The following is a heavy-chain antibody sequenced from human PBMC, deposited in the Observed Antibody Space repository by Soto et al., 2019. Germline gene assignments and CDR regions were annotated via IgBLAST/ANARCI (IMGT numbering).Heavy chain of an antibody. CDR3: ARPYYDFWSGYYTRYYYYGMDV. CDR2: IDPSDSYT. J-gene: IGHJ6*02. D-gene: IGHD3-3*01. Sequence: ESLKISCKGSGYSFTSYWISWVRQMPGKGLEWMGRIDPSDSYTNYSPSFQGHVTISADKSISTAYLQWSSLKASDTAMYYCARPYYDFWSGYYTRYYYYGMDVWGQGTTVTVSS. V-gene: IGHV5-10-1*01. CDR1: GYSFTSYW.